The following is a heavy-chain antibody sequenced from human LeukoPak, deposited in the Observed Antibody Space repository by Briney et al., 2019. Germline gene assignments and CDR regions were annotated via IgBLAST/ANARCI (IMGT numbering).Heavy chain of an antibody. CDR1: GFTFNNYG. Sequence: GGSLRLSCAASGFTFNNYGMSWVRQAPGKGLEWVSAISGSGGSTFYADSVKGRFTISRDNSKNTLYLQMNSLRAEDPAVYYCARERIGDAYNYAYWGQGPLVTVSS. CDR3: ARERIGDAYNYAY. CDR2: ISGSGGST. J-gene: IGHJ4*02. D-gene: IGHD5-24*01. V-gene: IGHV3-23*01.